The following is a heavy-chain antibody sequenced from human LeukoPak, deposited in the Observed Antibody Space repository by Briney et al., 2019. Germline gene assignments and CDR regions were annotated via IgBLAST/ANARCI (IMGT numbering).Heavy chain of an antibody. CDR3: ARVGEERYDFWSGYNFNYYYYMDV. CDR1: GYTFTSYG. CDR2: ISAYNGNT. D-gene: IGHD3-3*01. V-gene: IGHV1-18*01. J-gene: IGHJ6*03. Sequence: GASVKVSCKASGYTFTSYGISWVRQAPGQGLEWMGWISAYNGNTNYAQKLQGRVTMTTDTSTSTAYMELRSLRSDDTAVYYCARVGEERYDFWSGYNFNYYYYMDVWGKGTTVTVSS.